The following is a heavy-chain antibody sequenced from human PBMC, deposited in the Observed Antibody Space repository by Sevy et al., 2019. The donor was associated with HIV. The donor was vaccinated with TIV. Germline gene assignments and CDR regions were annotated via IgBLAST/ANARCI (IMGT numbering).Heavy chain of an antibody. J-gene: IGHJ1*01. V-gene: IGHV3-23*01. D-gene: IGHD2-2*01. CDR2: ISGSGAST. CDR1: GFTFSSYA. CDR3: AKGEYCSSTSCYADLEYFQP. Sequence: GGSLRLSCAASGFTFSSYAMSWVRQAPGKGLEWVSAISGSGASTYYTDSVKGRFTISRDNSKNTLYLQMNSLRAEDTAVYYCAKGEYCSSTSCYADLEYFQPWGQGTLVTVSS.